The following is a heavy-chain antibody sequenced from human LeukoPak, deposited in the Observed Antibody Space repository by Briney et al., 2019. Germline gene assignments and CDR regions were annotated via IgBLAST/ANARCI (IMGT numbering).Heavy chain of an antibody. CDR3: AGDEQAVAGYDH. J-gene: IGHJ4*02. CDR2: IYSGGST. V-gene: IGHV3-53*01. Sequence: GGSLRLSCAASGFTVSNNYMSWVRQAPGKGLEWVSVIYSGGSTYYADSVKGRFTISRDTSKNTLFLQMNSLRVEDTAVYYCAGDEQAVAGYDHWGQGTLVTVSS. D-gene: IGHD6-19*01. CDR1: GFTVSNNY.